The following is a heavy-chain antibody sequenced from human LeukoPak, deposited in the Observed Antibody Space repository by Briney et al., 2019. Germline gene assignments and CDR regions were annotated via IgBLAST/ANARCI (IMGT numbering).Heavy chain of an antibody. V-gene: IGHV3-30*04. CDR1: GFTFSSYE. Sequence: ALRLSCAASGFTFSSYEMNWVRQAPGKGLEWVAVISYDGSNKYYADSVQGRCTISRDNSKNTLSLQLNSLRPDDTAVFYCSQGLLSWGQGTLLTVAA. CDR2: ISYDGSNK. J-gene: IGHJ5*02. CDR3: SQGLLS.